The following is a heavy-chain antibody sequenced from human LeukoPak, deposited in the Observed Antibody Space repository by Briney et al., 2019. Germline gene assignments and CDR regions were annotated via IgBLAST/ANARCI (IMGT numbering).Heavy chain of an antibody. J-gene: IGHJ3*02. CDR1: GLIVRSNY. Sequence: GGSLRLSCAASGLIVRSNYMTWVRQAPGKGLEWVSIVYSGDNAYYADSVKGRFIISRDNSKNTLYLQMNSLRAEDTALYYCASRGDGYHIGAFDIWGQGTMVTVSS. D-gene: IGHD5-24*01. V-gene: IGHV3-66*01. CDR2: VYSGDNA. CDR3: ASRGDGYHIGAFDI.